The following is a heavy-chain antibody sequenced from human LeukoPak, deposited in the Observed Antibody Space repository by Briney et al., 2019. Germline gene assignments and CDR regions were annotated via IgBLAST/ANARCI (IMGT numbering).Heavy chain of an antibody. CDR3: ARDNPPDY. Sequence: GGSLRLSCVASGFTFSSSWMSWVRQAPGKGLEWVAKIKQDGSEKSYVESVRGRFTISRDNAKNSLYLQLNSLRAEDTALYYCARDNPPDYWGQGTLVTVSS. CDR2: IKQDGSEK. V-gene: IGHV3-7*03. CDR1: GFTFSSSW. J-gene: IGHJ4*02.